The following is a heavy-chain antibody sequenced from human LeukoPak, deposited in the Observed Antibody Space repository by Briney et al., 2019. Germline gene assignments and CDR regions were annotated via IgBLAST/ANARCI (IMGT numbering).Heavy chain of an antibody. CDR1: GFTFSSYE. V-gene: IGHV3-48*03. D-gene: IGHD1-26*01. Sequence: GGSLRLSCAASGFTFSSYEMNWVRQAPGKGLEWVLYISSSGSTIYYADSVKCRFTISRDNAKNSLYLQMNSLRAEDTAVYYCAGEGGGSNYAGGQGTLVTVSS. J-gene: IGHJ4*02. CDR3: AGEGGGSNYA. CDR2: ISSSGSTI.